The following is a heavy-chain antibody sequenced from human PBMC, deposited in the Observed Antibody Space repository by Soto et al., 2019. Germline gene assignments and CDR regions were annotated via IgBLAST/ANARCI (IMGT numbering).Heavy chain of an antibody. CDR3: ARDRVDYDFWSGYYSHYCTNGVCRKYYFDY. CDR1: GYTFTSYG. V-gene: IGHV1-18*01. D-gene: IGHD3-3*01. Sequence: GASVKVSCKASGYTFTSYGISWVRQAPGQGLEWIGWISAYNGNTNYAQKLQGRVTMTTDTSTSTAYMELRSLRSDDTAVYYCARDRVDYDFWSGYYSHYCTNGVCRKYYFDYWGQGTLVTVSS. CDR2: ISAYNGNT. J-gene: IGHJ4*02.